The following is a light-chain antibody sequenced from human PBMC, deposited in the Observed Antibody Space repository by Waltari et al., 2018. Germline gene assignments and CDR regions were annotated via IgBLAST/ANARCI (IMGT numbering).Light chain of an antibody. Sequence: QSVLTQPPSVSGAPGQKVPISCTGSGSNLGAGYDVHWYQQLPRAAPKLLIYGTSSRPLGVPDRFFGSTSGTSASLAITGLQAEDEADYYCQSYDTTLSVVFGGGTKLTVL. J-gene: IGLJ3*02. V-gene: IGLV1-40*01. CDR2: GTS. CDR1: GSNLGAGYD. CDR3: QSYDTTLSVV.